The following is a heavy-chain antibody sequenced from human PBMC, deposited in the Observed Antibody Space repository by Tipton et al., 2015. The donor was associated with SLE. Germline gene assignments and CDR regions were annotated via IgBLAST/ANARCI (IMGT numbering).Heavy chain of an antibody. CDR1: GFSFSYFW. Sequence: SLRLSCAASGFSFSYFWMTWVRHTPGKGLEWVANIKEDGSETYYVDSVKGRFTISRDNAQNSLYLQLNSLRAEDTAVYYCARELQSQLDDWGQGALVAVSS. V-gene: IGHV3-7*01. D-gene: IGHD3-10*01. CDR2: IKEDGSET. J-gene: IGHJ4*02. CDR3: ARELQSQLDD.